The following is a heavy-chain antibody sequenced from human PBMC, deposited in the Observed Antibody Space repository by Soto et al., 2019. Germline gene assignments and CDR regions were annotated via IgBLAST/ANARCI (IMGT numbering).Heavy chain of an antibody. D-gene: IGHD6-13*01. Sequence: QVQLVESGGGVVQPGRSLRLSCAASGFTFSSYAMHWVRQAPGKGLEWVAVISYDGSNKYYADSVKGRFTISRDNSKNTLYLQMNSLRAEATAVYYCARSYSSSWYGTCLNYYYYGMDVWGQGTTVTVSS. CDR2: ISYDGSNK. V-gene: IGHV3-30-3*01. CDR1: GFTFSSYA. CDR3: ARSYSSSWYGTCLNYYYYGMDV. J-gene: IGHJ6*02.